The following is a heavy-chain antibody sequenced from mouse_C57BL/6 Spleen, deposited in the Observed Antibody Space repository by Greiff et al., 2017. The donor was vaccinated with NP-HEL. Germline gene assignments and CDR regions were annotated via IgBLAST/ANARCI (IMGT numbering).Heavy chain of an antibody. CDR2: ISYDGSN. D-gene: IGHD2-5*01. CDR3: ARGGYYSKDAMDY. J-gene: IGHJ4*01. V-gene: IGHV3-6*01. Sequence: EVQLMESGPGLVKPSQSLSLTCSVTGYSITSGYYWNWIRQFPGNKLEWMGYISYDGSNNYNPSLKNRISITRDTSKNQFFLKLNSVTTEDTATYYCARGGYYSKDAMDYWGQGTSVTVSS. CDR1: GYSITSGYY.